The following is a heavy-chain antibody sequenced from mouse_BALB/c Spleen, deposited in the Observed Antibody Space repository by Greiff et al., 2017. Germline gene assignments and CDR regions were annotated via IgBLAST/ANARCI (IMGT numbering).Heavy chain of an antibody. CDR3: AREGIYYGSSHGAMDY. V-gene: IGHV5-17*03. CDR1: GFTFSSFG. D-gene: IGHD1-1*01. CDR2: ISSGSSTI. J-gene: IGHJ4*01. Sequence: EVMLVESGGGLVQPGGSRKLSCAASGFTFSSFGMHWVRQAPEKGLEWVAYISSGSSTIYYADTVKGRFTISRDNAKNTLYLQMSSLKSEDTAMYYCAREGIYYGSSHGAMDYWGQGTSVTVSS.